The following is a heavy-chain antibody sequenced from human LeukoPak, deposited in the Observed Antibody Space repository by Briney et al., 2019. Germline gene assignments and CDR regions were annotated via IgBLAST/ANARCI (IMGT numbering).Heavy chain of an antibody. V-gene: IGHV3-48*03. CDR2: ISSGYPTI. Sequence: GGSLRLSCAASGFTFSSYEMNWVRQAPGKGLEWVSYISSGYPTIYYADSVKGRFTISRDNAKNSLYLQMNSLRAGDTAVYYCARGGGGYCSGGRCNFYRYYMDVWGKGTTVTVSS. CDR3: ARGGGGYCSGGRCNFYRYYMDV. CDR1: GFTFSSYE. J-gene: IGHJ6*03. D-gene: IGHD2-15*01.